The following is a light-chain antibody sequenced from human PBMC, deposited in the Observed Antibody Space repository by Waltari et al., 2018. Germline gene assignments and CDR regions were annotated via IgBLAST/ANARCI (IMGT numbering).Light chain of an antibody. CDR1: NVGRKS. J-gene: IGLJ2*01. V-gene: IGLV3-21*02. Sequence: SYVLTQPPSVSLAPGQTATITCGGDNVGRKSCHWYQQKPGQAPVLVVVDDSDRPSGIPARFSGSNSGNTATLTISRVEAGDEADYYCHLWDSTTDHVIFGGGTKLTVL. CDR2: DDS. CDR3: HLWDSTTDHVI.